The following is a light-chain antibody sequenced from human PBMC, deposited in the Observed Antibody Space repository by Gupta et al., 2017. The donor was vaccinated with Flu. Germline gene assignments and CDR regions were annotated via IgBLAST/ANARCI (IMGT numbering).Light chain of an antibody. Sequence: QSALTQPASVSGSPGPSITISCPGTSSDVGGYNYVPWYQHHPGKAPKLMIYEVINRPSGVSNRFSGSKSGNTASLTISGLQAEDEADYYCSSYTSSNSLEFGGGTKLTVL. CDR3: SSYTSSNSLE. CDR2: EVI. J-gene: IGLJ3*02. CDR1: SSDVGGYNY. V-gene: IGLV2-14*01.